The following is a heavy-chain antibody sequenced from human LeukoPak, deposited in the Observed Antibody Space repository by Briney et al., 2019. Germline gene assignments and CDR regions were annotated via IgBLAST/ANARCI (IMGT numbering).Heavy chain of an antibody. V-gene: IGHV4-34*01. CDR2: INHSGST. CDR1: GGSFSGYY. J-gene: IGHJ4*02. Sequence: SETLSLTCAVYGGSFSGYYWSWIRQPPGKGLEWIGEINHSGSTNYNPSLESRVTISVDTSKNQFSLKLSSVTAADTAVYYCARGLKYNWNYALDYWGQGTLVTVSS. D-gene: IGHD1-7*01. CDR3: ARGLKYNWNYALDY.